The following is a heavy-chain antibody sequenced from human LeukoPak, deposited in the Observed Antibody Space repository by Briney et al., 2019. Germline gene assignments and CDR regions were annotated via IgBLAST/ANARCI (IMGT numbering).Heavy chain of an antibody. V-gene: IGHV3-7*01. J-gene: IGHJ6*02. CDR3: ARSIGYSSGWPYYYYYGMDV. CDR1: GFTFSSYW. Sequence: GGSLRLSCAASGFTFSSYWMSWVRQAPGKGLEWVANIKQDGSEKYYVDSVKGRFTISRDNAKNSLYLQMNSLRAEDTAVYYCARSIGYSSGWPYYYYYGMDVWGQGTTVTVSS. D-gene: IGHD6-19*01. CDR2: IKQDGSEK.